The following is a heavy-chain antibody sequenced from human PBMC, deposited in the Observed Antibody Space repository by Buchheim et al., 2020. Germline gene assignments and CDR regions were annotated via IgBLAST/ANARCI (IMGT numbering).Heavy chain of an antibody. Sequence: EVQLLESGGGLVQPGGSLRLSCAASGFTFSSYAMSWVRQAPGKGLEWVSSISGSGGTTYYADPVKGRFTISRDNSKNTLYLQMNSLRAGDTAVYYCAKDGGYGVTHEKDYWGQGTL. CDR2: ISGSGGTT. CDR3: AKDGGYGVTHEKDY. D-gene: IGHD4-17*01. J-gene: IGHJ4*02. V-gene: IGHV3-23*01. CDR1: GFTFSSYA.